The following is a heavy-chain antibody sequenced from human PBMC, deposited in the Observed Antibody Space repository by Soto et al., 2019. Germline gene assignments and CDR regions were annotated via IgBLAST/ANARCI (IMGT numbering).Heavy chain of an antibody. D-gene: IGHD5-12*01. CDR3: AREDMATIKDYYYNGMDV. CDR1: GGTFSSYA. Sequence: GDSVKVSCKASGGTFSSYAISWVRQAPGQGLEWMGGIIPIFGTANYAQKFQGRVTITADESTSTAYMELSSLRSEDTAVYYCAREDMATIKDYYYNGMDVWGQGITVTV. CDR2: IIPIFGTA. J-gene: IGHJ6*02. V-gene: IGHV1-69*13.